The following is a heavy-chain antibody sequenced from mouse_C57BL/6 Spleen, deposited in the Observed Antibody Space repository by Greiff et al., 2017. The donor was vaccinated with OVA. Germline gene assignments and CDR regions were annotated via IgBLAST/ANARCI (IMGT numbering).Heavy chain of an antibody. D-gene: IGHD1-1*02. V-gene: IGHV5-9-1*02. Sequence: EVQLQESGEGLVKPGGSLKLSCAASGFTFSSYAMSWVRQTPEKRLEWVAYISSGGDYIYYADTVKGRFTISRDNARNTLYLQMSSLKSEDTAMYYCTRDRGLSPFAYWGQGTLVTVSA. CDR3: TRDRGLSPFAY. J-gene: IGHJ3*01. CDR1: GFTFSSYA. CDR2: ISSGGDYI.